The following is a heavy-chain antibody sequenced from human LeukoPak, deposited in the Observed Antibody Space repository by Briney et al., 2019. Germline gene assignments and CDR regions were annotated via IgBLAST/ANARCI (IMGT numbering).Heavy chain of an antibody. D-gene: IGHD6-13*01. CDR2: IYYSGST. J-gene: IGHJ4*02. CDR3: ARGDSSSPPPSSDY. V-gene: IGHV4-59*01. Sequence: ASETLSLTCTVSGGSISSYYWSWIRQPPGKGLEWIGYIYYSGSTNYNPSLKSRVTISVDTSKNQFSLKLSSVTAADTAVYYCARGDSSSPPPSSDYWGQGTLVTVSS. CDR1: GGSISSYY.